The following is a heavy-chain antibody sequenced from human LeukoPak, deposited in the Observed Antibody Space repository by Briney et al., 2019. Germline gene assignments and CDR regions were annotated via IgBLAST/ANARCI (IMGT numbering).Heavy chain of an antibody. V-gene: IGHV3-23*01. Sequence: GGSLRLSCVASGFTFKNYVMNWVRQAPGKGLEWLATIYGSGVSISYADSVKGRFTISRDNSNNTLYLQMNSLRAEDTAMYYCAKASTILKPIDSWGQGTLVTVSS. D-gene: IGHD1-14*01. CDR3: AKASTILKPIDS. CDR2: IYGSGVSI. J-gene: IGHJ4*02. CDR1: GFTFKNYV.